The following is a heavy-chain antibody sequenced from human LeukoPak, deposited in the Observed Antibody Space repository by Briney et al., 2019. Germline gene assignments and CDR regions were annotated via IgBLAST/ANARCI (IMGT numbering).Heavy chain of an antibody. CDR3: ARGLEWSYNYYYYYYMDV. CDR2: ISYDGRNK. D-gene: IGHD3-3*01. Sequence: PGGSLRLSCAASGFTFSSYGMYWVRQAPGKGLEWVAVISYDGRNKYYADSVKGRFTISRDNPNNTLYLQMNSLRAEDTAVYYCARGLEWSYNYYYYYYMDVWGKGTTVTVSS. J-gene: IGHJ6*03. V-gene: IGHV3-30*03. CDR1: GFTFSSYG.